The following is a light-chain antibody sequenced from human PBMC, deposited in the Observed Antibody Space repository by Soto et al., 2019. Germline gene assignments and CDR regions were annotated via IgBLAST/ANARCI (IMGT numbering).Light chain of an antibody. Sequence: DIVMTQSPLSLPVTPGEPASISCRSSQSLLHSNGYNSLDWYLQKPGQSPQLLIYLGSNRASGVLDRFRSSVSGKDFTLKISRVEAEDVGGYYCMPALQTPPTFGQGTKVDIK. J-gene: IGKJ1*01. CDR2: LGS. CDR3: MPALQTPPT. CDR1: QSLLHSNGYNS. V-gene: IGKV2-28*01.